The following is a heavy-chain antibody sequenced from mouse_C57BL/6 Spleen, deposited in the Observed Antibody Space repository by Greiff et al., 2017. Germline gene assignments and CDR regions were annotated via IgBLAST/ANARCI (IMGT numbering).Heavy chain of an antibody. J-gene: IGHJ3*01. CDR3: ARLDSSGYVGGFAY. V-gene: IGHV1-52*01. CDR2: IDPSDSET. Sequence: QVQLKQPGAELVRPGSSVKLSCKASGYTFTSYWMHWVKQRPIQGLEWIGNIDPSDSETHYNQKFKDKATLTVDKSSSTAYMQLSSLTSEDSAVYYCARLDSSGYVGGFAYWGQGTLVTVSA. CDR1: GYTFTSYW. D-gene: IGHD3-2*02.